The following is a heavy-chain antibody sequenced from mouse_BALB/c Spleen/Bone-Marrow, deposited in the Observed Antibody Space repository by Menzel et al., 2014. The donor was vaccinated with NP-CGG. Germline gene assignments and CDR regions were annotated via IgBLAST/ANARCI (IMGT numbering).Heavy chain of an antibody. Sequence: QVHVKQSGPELVRPGASVKMSCKASDYTFTSYWMHWVKQRPGQGLEWIGMIDPSNSETRLNQKFKDKATLNVDKSSDTAYMHLSSLTSEDSAVYYCARTFQPRRAMDYWGQGSSVTVSS. CDR3: ARTFQPRRAMDY. CDR1: DYTFTSYW. V-gene: IGHV1-74*01. D-gene: IGHD6-1*01. CDR2: IDPSNSET. J-gene: IGHJ4*01.